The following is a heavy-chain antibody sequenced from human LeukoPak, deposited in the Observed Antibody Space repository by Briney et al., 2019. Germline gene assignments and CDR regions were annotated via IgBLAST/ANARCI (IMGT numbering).Heavy chain of an antibody. CDR1: GYTFTSYG. J-gene: IGHJ4*02. Sequence: GASVKVSCKSTGYTFTSYGIRWLRQAPGQGLDWMGWTSAYNCNTNYPQKLQGRVTMNTDTSTSTAYMELRSLRSDDTAVYYCARTMITFGGVIVPPDYWGQGTLVTVSS. CDR2: TSAYNCNT. D-gene: IGHD3-16*02. V-gene: IGHV1-18*01. CDR3: ARTMITFGGVIVPPDY.